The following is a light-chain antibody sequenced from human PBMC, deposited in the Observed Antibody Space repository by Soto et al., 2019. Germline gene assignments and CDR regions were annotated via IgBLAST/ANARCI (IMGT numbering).Light chain of an antibody. CDR2: GAS. CDR3: QQYGNSPPT. J-gene: IGKJ1*01. Sequence: IVLTQSPGTLSLSPGKRATLSCRASQSLSSSYLAWYQQKPGQAPRLLIYGASSRATGIPDRFSGSGSGTDFALTISRLEPEDFAVYYCQQYGNSPPTFGQGTKVEIK. CDR1: QSLSSSY. V-gene: IGKV3-20*01.